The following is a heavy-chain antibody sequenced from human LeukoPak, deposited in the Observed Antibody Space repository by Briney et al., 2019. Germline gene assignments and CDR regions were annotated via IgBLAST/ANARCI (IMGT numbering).Heavy chain of an antibody. D-gene: IGHD1-26*01. CDR1: GFTFSSYT. Sequence: GGSLRLSCTASGFTFSSYTMTWVRQAPGKGLKWVSTITTGDGNTFYADSVKGRFTISRDNAKNSVYLQMNSLRAEDTAVYYCARVGMGATNWDFDYWGQGTLVTVSS. CDR2: ITTGDGNT. CDR3: ARVGMGATNWDFDY. V-gene: IGHV3-21*01. J-gene: IGHJ4*02.